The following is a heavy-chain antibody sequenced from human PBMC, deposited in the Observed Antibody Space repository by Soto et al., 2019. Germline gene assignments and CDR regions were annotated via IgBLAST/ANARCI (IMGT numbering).Heavy chain of an antibody. V-gene: IGHV4-39*01. CDR2: IYYSGST. J-gene: IGHJ5*02. Sequence: QLQLQESGPGLVKPSETLSLTCTVSGGSISSSSYYWGWIRQPPGKGLEWIGSIYYSGSTYYNPSLKSRVTISVDTSKNQFSLQLSSVTAADTAVYYCARHYYYDSSGYYFLNWFDPWGQGTLVTVSS. CDR1: GGSISSSSYY. D-gene: IGHD3-22*01. CDR3: ARHYYYDSSGYYFLNWFDP.